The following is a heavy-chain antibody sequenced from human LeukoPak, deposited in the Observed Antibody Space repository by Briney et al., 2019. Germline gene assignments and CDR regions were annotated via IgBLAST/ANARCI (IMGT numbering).Heavy chain of an antibody. CDR2: IAKDGSRA. Sequence: GGSLRLSCAGSGFTFGGYGMHWFRQTPGKGLEWVAVIAKDGSRAFYADSVKGRFTISRDNSKNTMSVQMDDLRAEDTAVYYCTRYNNDHFDYWGQGTLVTVSS. V-gene: IGHV3-33*01. D-gene: IGHD1-14*01. CDR3: TRYNNDHFDY. CDR1: GFTFGGYG. J-gene: IGHJ4*02.